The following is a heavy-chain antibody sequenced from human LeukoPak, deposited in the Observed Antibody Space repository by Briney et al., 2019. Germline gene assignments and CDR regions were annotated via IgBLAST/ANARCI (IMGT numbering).Heavy chain of an antibody. CDR1: GFTFSSYS. CDR3: ARDLCSSTSCEPDYYYYYGMDV. Sequence: GGSLRLSCAASGFTFSSYSMNWVRQAPGKGLEWVSSISSSSSYIYYADSVKGRFTISRDNAKNSLYLQMNSLRAEDTAVYYCARDLCSSTSCEPDYYYYYGMDVWGQGTTVTVSS. J-gene: IGHJ6*02. V-gene: IGHV3-21*01. D-gene: IGHD2-2*01. CDR2: ISSSSSYI.